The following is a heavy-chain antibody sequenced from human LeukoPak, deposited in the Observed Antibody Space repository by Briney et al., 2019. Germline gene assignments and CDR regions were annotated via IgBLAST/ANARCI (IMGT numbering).Heavy chain of an antibody. Sequence: SETLSLTCTVSGVSISSYYWSWIRQPPGKGLEWIGYIYYSGSTNYNPSLKSRVTISVDTSKNQFSLKLSSVTAADTAVYYCARVTWEYSSSSLDYWGQGTLVTVSS. CDR2: IYYSGST. CDR1: GVSISSYY. D-gene: IGHD6-6*01. V-gene: IGHV4-59*01. J-gene: IGHJ4*02. CDR3: ARVTWEYSSSSLDY.